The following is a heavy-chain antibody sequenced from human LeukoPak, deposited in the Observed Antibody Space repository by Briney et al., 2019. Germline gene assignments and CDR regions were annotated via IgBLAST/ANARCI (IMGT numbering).Heavy chain of an antibody. CDR2: INPNSGGT. J-gene: IGHJ3*02. Sequence: ASVKVSCKASGYTFSDYYIHRVRQAPGQGLEWMGWINPNSGGTDYAEKFQGRVTMTRDTSISTAYLELSSLRSDDTAVYHCARDLYNSGWTGAFDIWGQGTMVTVSS. D-gene: IGHD6-19*01. CDR3: ARDLYNSGWTGAFDI. V-gene: IGHV1-2*02. CDR1: GYTFSDYY.